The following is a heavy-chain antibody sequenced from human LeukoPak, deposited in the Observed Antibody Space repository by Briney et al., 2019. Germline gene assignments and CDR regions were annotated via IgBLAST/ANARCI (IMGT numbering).Heavy chain of an antibody. V-gene: IGHV1-18*01. D-gene: IGHD4-23*01. CDR2: ISADTGYT. Sequence: ASVKVSCKASGYNFVTYGLNWVRQAPGQGLEWMGWISADTGYTHSAQKFQDRVTLTIDRAASTAYMELSSLRSEDTAVYYCARGVAARYGGNSGWYFDLWGRGTLVTVSS. CDR3: ARGVAARYGGNSGWYFDL. J-gene: IGHJ2*01. CDR1: GYNFVTYG.